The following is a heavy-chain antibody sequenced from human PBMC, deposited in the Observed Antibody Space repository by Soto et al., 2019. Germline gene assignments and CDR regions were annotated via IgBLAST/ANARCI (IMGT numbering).Heavy chain of an antibody. V-gene: IGHV1-2*04. J-gene: IGHJ4*02. D-gene: IGHD6-6*01. CDR2: INPNSGGT. Sequence: ASVKVSCKASGYTFTGCYMHWVRQAPGQGLEWMGWINPNSGGTNYAQKFQGWVTMTRDTSISTVYMELSRLRSDDTAVYYCAKSITARPFDYWGQGALVTVSS. CDR1: GYTFTGCY. CDR3: AKSITARPFDY.